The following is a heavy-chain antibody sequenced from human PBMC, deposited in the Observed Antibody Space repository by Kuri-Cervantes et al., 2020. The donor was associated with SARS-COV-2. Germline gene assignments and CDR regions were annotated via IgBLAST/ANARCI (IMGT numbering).Heavy chain of an antibody. CDR3: ARRGAVAGTVPFFDY. Sequence: SETLSLTCTVSGGSVSSSSYYWGWIRQPPGKGLEWIGSIYYSGSTYYNPSPKSRVTISVDTSKNQFSLKLSSVTAADTAVYYCARRGAVAGTVPFFDYWGQGTLVTVSS. CDR2: IYYSGST. V-gene: IGHV4-39*01. CDR1: GGSVSSSSYY. D-gene: IGHD6-19*01. J-gene: IGHJ4*02.